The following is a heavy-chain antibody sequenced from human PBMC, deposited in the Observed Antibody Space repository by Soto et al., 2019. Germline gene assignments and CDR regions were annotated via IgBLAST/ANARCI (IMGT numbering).Heavy chain of an antibody. CDR3: ARRDRVAMAGYDGFNI. D-gene: IGHD6-19*01. Sequence: GESLKISCKGSGYSFASYWISWVRQMPAKGLEWVGRIDPSDSYANYSPSFQGHVTFSADKSISTAYLQWTSLKASDTAMYYCARRDRVAMAGYDGFNIWGQGTMVTVSS. CDR2: IDPSDSYA. V-gene: IGHV5-10-1*01. CDR1: GYSFASYW. J-gene: IGHJ3*02.